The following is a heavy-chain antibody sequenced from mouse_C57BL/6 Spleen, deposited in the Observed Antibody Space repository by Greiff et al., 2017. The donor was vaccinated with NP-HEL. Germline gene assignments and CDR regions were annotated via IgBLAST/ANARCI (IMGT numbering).Heavy chain of an antibody. J-gene: IGHJ4*01. CDR1: GFTFSDYG. Sequence: EVKLVESGGGLVKPGGSLKLSCAASGFTFSDYGMHWVRQAPEKGLEWVAYISSGSSTIYYVDTVKGRFTISRDNAKNTLFLQMTSLRSEDTAMYYCARGGLRSLYAMDYWGQGTSVTVSS. CDR3: ARGGLRSLYAMDY. CDR2: ISSGSSTI. D-gene: IGHD1-1*01. V-gene: IGHV5-17*01.